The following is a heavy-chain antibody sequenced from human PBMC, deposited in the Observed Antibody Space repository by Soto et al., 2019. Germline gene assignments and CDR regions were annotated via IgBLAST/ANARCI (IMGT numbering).Heavy chain of an antibody. CDR1: GGTFSSYA. D-gene: IGHD6-19*01. CDR2: IIPIFGTA. CDR3: ARDIAVAGPIFDY. Sequence: SVKVSCKASGGTFSSYAISWVRQAPGQGLEWMGGIIPIFGTANYAQKFQGRVTITADESTSTAYMELSSLRSEDTAVYYCARDIAVAGPIFDYWGQGTLVTVSS. V-gene: IGHV1-69*13. J-gene: IGHJ4*02.